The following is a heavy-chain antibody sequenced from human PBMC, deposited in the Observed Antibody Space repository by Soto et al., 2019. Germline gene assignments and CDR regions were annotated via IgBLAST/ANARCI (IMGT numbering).Heavy chain of an antibody. CDR3: ARDRGVAPPVAGNTHYYYYMDV. Sequence: QDQLVQSGAEVKKPGASVTVSCKASGYSFTNYGIAWVRQAPGQGLEWLGWINAFNGNTHYAQEGQGRVTRTTDASTSTAYMELRSLSSDDTAVYYCARDRGVAPPVAGNTHYYYYMDVWGKGTTVTVSS. J-gene: IGHJ6*03. CDR2: INAFNGNT. V-gene: IGHV1-18*01. D-gene: IGHD6-19*01. CDR1: GYSFTNYG.